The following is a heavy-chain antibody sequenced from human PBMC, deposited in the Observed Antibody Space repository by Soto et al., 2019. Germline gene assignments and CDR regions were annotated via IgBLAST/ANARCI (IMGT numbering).Heavy chain of an antibody. Sequence: KASETLSLTCTVSGGSISSYYWSWIRQPPGKGLEWIGYIYYSGSTNYNPSLKSRVTISVDTSKNQFSLKLSSVTAADTAVYYCARHAEFYCSGGSCQFREIDYWGQGTLVTAPQ. J-gene: IGHJ4*02. CDR1: GGSISSYY. D-gene: IGHD2-15*01. CDR2: IYYSGST. CDR3: ARHAEFYCSGGSCQFREIDY. V-gene: IGHV4-59*08.